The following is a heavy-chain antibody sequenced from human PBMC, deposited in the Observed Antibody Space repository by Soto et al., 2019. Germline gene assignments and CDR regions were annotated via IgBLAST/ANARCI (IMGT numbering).Heavy chain of an antibody. CDR3: ARDRWDYYDSSCYHDY. D-gene: IGHD3-22*01. Sequence: SETLSLTCAVSGYSISSGYYWGWIRQPPGKGLEWIGSIYHSGSTYYNPSLKSRVTISVDTSKNQFSLKLSSVTAADTAVYYCARDRWDYYDSSCYHDYWGQGTLVTVSS. CDR2: IYHSGST. V-gene: IGHV4-38-2*02. CDR1: GYSISSGYY. J-gene: IGHJ4*02.